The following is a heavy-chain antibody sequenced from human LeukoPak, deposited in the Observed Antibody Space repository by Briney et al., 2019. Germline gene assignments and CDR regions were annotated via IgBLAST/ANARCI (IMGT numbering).Heavy chain of an antibody. V-gene: IGHV1-8*01. CDR2: MNPNSGNT. Sequence: GASVKVSCKASGYTFTSYDINWVRQATGQGLEWMGWMNPNSGNTGYAQKFQGRVTITTDESTSTAYMELSSLRSEDTAVYYCARDGQAYDSSGYRAFDIWGQGTMVTVSS. J-gene: IGHJ3*02. CDR3: ARDGQAYDSSGYRAFDI. D-gene: IGHD3-22*01. CDR1: GYTFTSYD.